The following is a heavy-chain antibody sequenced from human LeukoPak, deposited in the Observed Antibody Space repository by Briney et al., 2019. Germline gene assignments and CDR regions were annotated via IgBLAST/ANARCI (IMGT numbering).Heavy chain of an antibody. CDR1: GFTFSSYW. CDR3: ARGRAWFDP. Sequence: GGSLRLSCEASGFTFSSYWMSWVRQAPGKGLEWVANIKHYGSEKYYVDSVKGRFTISRDNAKNSLYLQMNSPRAEDTAVYYCARGRAWFDPWGQGTLVTVSS. J-gene: IGHJ5*02. V-gene: IGHV3-7*05. CDR2: IKHYGSEK.